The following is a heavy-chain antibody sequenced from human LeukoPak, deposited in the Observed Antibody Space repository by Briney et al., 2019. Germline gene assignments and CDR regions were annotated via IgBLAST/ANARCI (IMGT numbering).Heavy chain of an antibody. CDR2: IYPGDSDT. J-gene: IGHJ6*02. V-gene: IGHV5-51*01. D-gene: IGHD2-2*01. CDR1: GYSFTSYW. Sequence: GESLKISCEGSGYSFTSYWIGWVRQMPGKGLEWMGIIYPGDSDTRYSPSFQGQVTISADKSISTAYLQWSSLKASDTAMYYCARGYCSSTSCPYYYYYGMDVWGQGTTVTVSS. CDR3: ARGYCSSTSCPYYYYYGMDV.